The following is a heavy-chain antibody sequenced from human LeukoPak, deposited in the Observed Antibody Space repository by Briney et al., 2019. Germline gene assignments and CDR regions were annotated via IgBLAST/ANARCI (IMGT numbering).Heavy chain of an antibody. D-gene: IGHD2-2*02. CDR2: ISGSGGST. J-gene: IGHJ5*02. CDR3: AGPMGYCSSTSCYKNWFDP. CDR1: GFAFSRYS. V-gene: IGHV3-48*01. Sequence: GGSLRLSCAAAGFAFSRYSMNWVRQTPGKGLEWVSAISGSGGSTYYADSVKGRFTISRDNAKNSLYLQMNSLRAEDTAVYYCAGPMGYCSSTSCYKNWFDPWGQGTLVTVSS.